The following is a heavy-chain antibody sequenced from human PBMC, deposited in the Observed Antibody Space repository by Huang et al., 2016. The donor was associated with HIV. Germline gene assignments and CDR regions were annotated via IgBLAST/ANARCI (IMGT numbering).Heavy chain of an antibody. D-gene: IGHD6-25*01. CDR2: SNGGSGDT. CDR3: ASLRAAETDY. J-gene: IGHJ4*02. CDR1: GYYFNDYS. Sequence: QVQLVQSGAEVRKPGASVRLSCKASGYYFNDYSLHWVRPAPGQGLAWMGSSNGGSGDTRHSQKCQGRVTFTRDASTRTVYVEVRSLTSEDTAVYYCASLRAAETDYWGQGTQVTVSS. V-gene: IGHV1-3*01.